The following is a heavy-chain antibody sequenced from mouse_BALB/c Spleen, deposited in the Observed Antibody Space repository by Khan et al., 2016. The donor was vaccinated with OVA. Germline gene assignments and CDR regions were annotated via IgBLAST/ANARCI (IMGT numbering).Heavy chain of an antibody. D-gene: IGHD2-14*01. CDR1: GYTFTNYG. CDR3: ARKNYRYDRYFDV. J-gene: IGHJ1*01. CDR2: INTYTGEP. Sequence: QIQLVQSGPELKKPGETVKISCKASGYTFTNYGMNWVKQAPGKGLKWMGWINTYTGEPTSADDFKGRFAFSLETSASTAYLQINNLKNEDTATXFCARKNYRYDRYFDVWGAGTTVTVSS. V-gene: IGHV9-3-1*01.